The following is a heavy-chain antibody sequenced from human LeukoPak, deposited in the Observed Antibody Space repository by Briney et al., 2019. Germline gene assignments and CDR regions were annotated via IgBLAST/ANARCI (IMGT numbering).Heavy chain of an antibody. D-gene: IGHD3-10*01. CDR1: GFTFSDFY. Sequence: KPGGSLRLSCATSGFTFSDFYMAWIRQAPGKGLEAISYISGSDNSVYYADSVKGRFTVSRDDSKNTLYLHMNSLGVEDTAVYYCARVGDHYHWYLDVWGRGTLVTVSS. CDR3: ARVGDHYHWYLDV. CDR2: ISGSDNSV. J-gene: IGHJ2*01. V-gene: IGHV3-11*01.